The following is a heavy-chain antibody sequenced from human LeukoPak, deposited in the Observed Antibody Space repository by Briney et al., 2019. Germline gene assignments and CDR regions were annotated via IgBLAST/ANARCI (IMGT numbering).Heavy chain of an antibody. D-gene: IGHD2-15*01. CDR2: VSGRGDST. CDR3: AKAPPAATNYYYGMDV. CDR1: GFTFNNYA. Sequence: PGGSLRLSCAASGFTFNNYAMTWVRQAPGKGLEWASAVSGRGDSTYYADSVKGRFTISRDNPKNTLYLQMNSLRAEDTAVYHCAKAPPAATNYYYGMDVWGQGTTVTVSS. V-gene: IGHV3-23*01. J-gene: IGHJ6*02.